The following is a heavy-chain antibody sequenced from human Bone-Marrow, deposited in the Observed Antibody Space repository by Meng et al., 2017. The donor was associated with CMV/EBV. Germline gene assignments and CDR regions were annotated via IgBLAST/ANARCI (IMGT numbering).Heavy chain of an antibody. Sequence: GESLKISCAASGTTFSSYWMHWVRQAPGKGLVWVSGINGDGTSTTYADSEKGRFTISRDNAKNTMYVQINSLRGEDTAVYYCTPQLGGVWTYWGQGTVVTVSS. J-gene: IGHJ4*02. CDR1: GTTFSSYW. CDR2: INGDGTST. CDR3: TPQLGGVWTY. V-gene: IGHV3-74*01. D-gene: IGHD2-15*01.